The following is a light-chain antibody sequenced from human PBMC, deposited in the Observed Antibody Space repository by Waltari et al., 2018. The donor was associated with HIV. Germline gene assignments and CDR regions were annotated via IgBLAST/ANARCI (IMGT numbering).Light chain of an antibody. V-gene: IGLV2-11*01. J-gene: IGLJ1*01. CDR1: SSDVGGYDF. Sequence: QSALTQPRSVSGSPGQSVTISCIGTSSDVGGYDFVSWYQQHPGKAPKLMIYDVGKRPSGVPARFSGSKSGNTASLTISGLQAEDEADYFCCSYAGNCFVFGTGTQVSVL. CDR2: DVG. CDR3: CSYAGNCFV.